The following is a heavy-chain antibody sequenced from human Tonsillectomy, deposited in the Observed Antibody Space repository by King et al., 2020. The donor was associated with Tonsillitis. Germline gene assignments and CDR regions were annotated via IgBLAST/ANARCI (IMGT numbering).Heavy chain of an antibody. V-gene: IGHV2-70*11. J-gene: IGHJ3*02. Sequence: RVTLKESGPALVKPTQTLTLTCTFSGFSLSTSGMCVSWIRQPPGKALEWLARIDWDDDKYYSTSLKTRLTISKDTSKNQVVLTMTNMDPVDTATYYCARTGSPARTGDAFDIWGQGTMVTVSS. CDR2: IDWDDDK. CDR1: GFSLSTSGMC. D-gene: IGHD2-15*01. CDR3: ARTGSPARTGDAFDI.